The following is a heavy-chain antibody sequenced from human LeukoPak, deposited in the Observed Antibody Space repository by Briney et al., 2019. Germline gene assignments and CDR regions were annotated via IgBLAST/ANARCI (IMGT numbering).Heavy chain of an antibody. J-gene: IGHJ4*02. CDR3: ARDLGIVRLVGDDY. D-gene: IGHD1-26*01. CDR2: IYTSGST. V-gene: IGHV4-61*02. CDR1: GGSISSGSYY. Sequence: SETLSLTCTVSGGSISSGSYYWSWIRQPAGEGLEWIGRIYTSGSTNYNPSLKSRVTMSVDTSKNQFSLKLSSVTAADTAVYYCARDLGIVRLVGDDYWGQGTLVTVSS.